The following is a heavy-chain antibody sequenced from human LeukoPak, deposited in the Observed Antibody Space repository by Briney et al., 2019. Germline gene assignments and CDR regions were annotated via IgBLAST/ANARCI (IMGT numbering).Heavy chain of an antibody. CDR1: GFTFRSSG. Sequence: GGSLRLSCAASGFTFRSSGMHWVRQAPAKGLVGVAFIRFDGSNKYYADSVKGRFTISRDNSKNTLYLQMNSLRAEDAAVYYCAKDYDFWSGYYSPTRGYFDYSGQGTLVTVSS. CDR3: AKDYDFWSGYYSPTRGYFDY. CDR2: IRFDGSNK. D-gene: IGHD3-3*01. V-gene: IGHV3-30*02. J-gene: IGHJ4*02.